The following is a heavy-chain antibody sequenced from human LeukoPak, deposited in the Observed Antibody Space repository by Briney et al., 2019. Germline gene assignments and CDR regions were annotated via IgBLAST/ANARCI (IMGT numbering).Heavy chain of an antibody. CDR1: GFTFSSYD. D-gene: IGHD2-8*01. Sequence: GRSLRLSCAASGFTFSSYDMHWVRQAPGKGLEWVAVISYEGSNKYYADSVKGRFTISRDNSKNTLSLQMHSLRAEDTAVYYCAKSARFCTNDVCYTNYYYGMDVWGQGTTVTVSS. J-gene: IGHJ6*02. V-gene: IGHV3-30*18. CDR2: ISYEGSNK. CDR3: AKSARFCTNDVCYTNYYYGMDV.